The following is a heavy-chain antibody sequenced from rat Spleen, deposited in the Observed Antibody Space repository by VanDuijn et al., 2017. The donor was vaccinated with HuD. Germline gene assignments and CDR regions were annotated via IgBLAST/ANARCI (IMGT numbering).Heavy chain of an antibody. CDR1: GFTFSDYY. D-gene: IGHD1-2*01. CDR2: ISYEGSST. V-gene: IGHV5-22*01. J-gene: IGHJ4*01. Sequence: EVQLVESGGGLVQPGRSLKLSCAASGFTFSDYYMAWVRQAPKKGLEWVASISYEGSSTYYGDSVKGRFTISRDNAKNTQYLQMDILRSEDTATYYCARHPSYYSSYILYVMDAWGQGASVTVSS. CDR3: ARHPSYYSSYILYVMDA.